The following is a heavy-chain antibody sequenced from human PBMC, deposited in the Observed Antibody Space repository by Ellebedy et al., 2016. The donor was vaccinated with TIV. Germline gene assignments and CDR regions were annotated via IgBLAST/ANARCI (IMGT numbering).Heavy chain of an antibody. J-gene: IGHJ4*02. CDR1: GFTFSSYS. CDR2: ISSSSSYI. D-gene: IGHD1-26*01. Sequence: GGSLRLXXAASGFTFSSYSMNWVRQAPGKGLEWVSSISSSSSYIYYADSVKGRFTISRDNAKNSLYLQMNSLRAEDTAVYYCARADSGSYQTYWGQGTLVTVSS. V-gene: IGHV3-21*01. CDR3: ARADSGSYQTY.